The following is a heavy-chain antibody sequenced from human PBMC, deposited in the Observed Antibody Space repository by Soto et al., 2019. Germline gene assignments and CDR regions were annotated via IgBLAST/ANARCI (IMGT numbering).Heavy chain of an antibody. CDR1: GGSFSGFY. Sequence: QVQLQQWGAGLLKPSETLSLTCAVHGGSFSGFYWTWIRQPPGKGLEWIGEISHSGSSNYNPPLKSRVTMSLDTSRNQFSLSLNSVTAADTAVYYCARMAGPWYFDLWGRGTLVTVSS. J-gene: IGHJ2*01. CDR3: ARMAGPWYFDL. CDR2: ISHSGSS. V-gene: IGHV4-34*01.